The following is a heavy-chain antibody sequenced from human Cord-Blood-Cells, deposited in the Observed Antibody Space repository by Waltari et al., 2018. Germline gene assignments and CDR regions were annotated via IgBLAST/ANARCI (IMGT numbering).Heavy chain of an antibody. V-gene: IGHV3-21*01. CDR2: ISSSSSYI. D-gene: IGHD6-13*01. J-gene: IGHJ3*02. CDR3: ASIASGAFDI. CDR1: GFTFSSYS. Sequence: EVQLVESGGGLVKPGGSLRLSCAASGFTFSSYSMNWVRQAPGKGLEWVSYISSSSSYIYYADSVKGRFTISRDNAKNSLYLQMNSLRAEDTAVYYCASIASGAFDIWGQGTMVTVSS.